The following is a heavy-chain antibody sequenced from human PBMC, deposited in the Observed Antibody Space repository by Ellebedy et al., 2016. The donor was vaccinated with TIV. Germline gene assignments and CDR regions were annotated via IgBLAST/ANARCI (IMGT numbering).Heavy chain of an antibody. CDR2: IIPIFGTA. D-gene: IGHD6-13*01. V-gene: IGHV1-69*13. Sequence: SVKVSXXASGGTFSSYAISWVRQAPGQGLEWMGGIIPIFGTANYAHKFQGRVTITADESTSTAYMELSSLRSEDTAVYYCARDRRIAAAGRSEGSNYWGQGTLVTVSS. CDR3: ARDRRIAAAGRSEGSNY. J-gene: IGHJ4*02. CDR1: GGTFSSYA.